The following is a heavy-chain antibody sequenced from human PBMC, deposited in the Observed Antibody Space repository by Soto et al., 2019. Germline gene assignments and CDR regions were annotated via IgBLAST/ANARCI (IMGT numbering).Heavy chain of an antibody. CDR1: VFTFSSYS. V-gene: IGHV3-30-3*01. CDR3: ARPYSIAWSYAFDI. CDR2: MSYDGGSK. Sequence: SLRLSCAASVFTFSSYSMHWVRQAPGKGLEWVAVMSYDGGSKSYADSVKGRFTISRDDSKNTLYLQVDSLRAGDTALYYCARPYSIAWSYAFDIWGQGTMVTVSS. J-gene: IGHJ3*02. D-gene: IGHD6-19*01.